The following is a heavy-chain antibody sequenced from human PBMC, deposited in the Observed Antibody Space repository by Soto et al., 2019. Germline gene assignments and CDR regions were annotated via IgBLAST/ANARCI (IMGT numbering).Heavy chain of an antibody. Sequence: ASVKVSCKASGYTFTSYDINWVRQATGQGLEWMGWMNPNSGNTGYAQKFQGRVTMTRNTSISTAYMELSSLRSEDTAVYYCARGKKEVLRFLEWPPPDYYYMDVWGKGPTVTVSS. J-gene: IGHJ6*03. D-gene: IGHD3-3*01. CDR2: MNPNSGNT. CDR3: ARGKKEVLRFLEWPPPDYYYMDV. V-gene: IGHV1-8*01. CDR1: GYTFTSYD.